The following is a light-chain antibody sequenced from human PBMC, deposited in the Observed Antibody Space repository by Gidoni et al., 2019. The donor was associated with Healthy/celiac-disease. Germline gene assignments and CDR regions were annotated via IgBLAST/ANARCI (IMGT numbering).Light chain of an antibody. CDR2: DAS. CDR3: QQYNSYSQT. CDR1: KSISNR. V-gene: IGKV1-5*01. Sequence: DIQMTQSPSTLSASVGDRVTITCRASKSISNRLAWYQQKPGKAPKLLIYDASSLESGVPSRFGGSGSGTEFTLTISRLQPDDFATYYCQQYNSYSQTFGQGTKVEIK. J-gene: IGKJ1*01.